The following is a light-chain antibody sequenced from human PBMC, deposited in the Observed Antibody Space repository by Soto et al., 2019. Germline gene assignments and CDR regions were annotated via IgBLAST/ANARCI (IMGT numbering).Light chain of an antibody. J-gene: IGLJ2*01. CDR2: EVS. Sequence: QSVLTQPASVSGSPGQSITISCTGSSNDVGGYKFVSWYQQYPGKIPKLIIYEVSKRPAGVSSRFTGSKSGNTASLRISGLQAMDEADYYCCSYAGDSAFLFGGGTKLTVL. CDR1: SNDVGGYKF. CDR3: CSYAGDSAFL. V-gene: IGLV2-23*02.